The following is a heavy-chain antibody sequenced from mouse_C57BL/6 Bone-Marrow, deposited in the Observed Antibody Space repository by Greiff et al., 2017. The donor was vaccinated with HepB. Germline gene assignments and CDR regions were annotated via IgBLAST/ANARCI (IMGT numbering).Heavy chain of an antibody. CDR2: IYPRDGST. Sequence: VQLQESGPELVKPGASVKLSCKASGYTFTSYDINWVKQRPGQGLEWIGWIYPRDGSTKYNEKFKGKATLTVDTSSSTAYMELHSLTSEDSAVYCCAREPDYYGSSPWFAYGGQGTLVTVSA. J-gene: IGHJ3*01. CDR3: AREPDYYGSSPWFAY. CDR1: GYTFTSYD. D-gene: IGHD1-1*01. V-gene: IGHV1-85*01.